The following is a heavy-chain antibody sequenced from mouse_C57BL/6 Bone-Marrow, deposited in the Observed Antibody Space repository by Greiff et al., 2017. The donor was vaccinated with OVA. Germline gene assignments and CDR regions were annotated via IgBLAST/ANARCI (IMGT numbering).Heavy chain of an antibody. CDR3: AREWLPAY. V-gene: IGHV5-4*01. CDR2: ISDGGSYT. Sequence: DVKLQESGGGLVKPGGSLKLSCAASGFTFSSYAMSWVRQTPEKRLEWVATISDGGSYTYYPDNVKGRFTISRDNAKNNLYLQMSHLKSEDTAMYYCAREWLPAYWGQGTLVTVSA. D-gene: IGHD2-2*01. CDR1: GFTFSSYA. J-gene: IGHJ3*01.